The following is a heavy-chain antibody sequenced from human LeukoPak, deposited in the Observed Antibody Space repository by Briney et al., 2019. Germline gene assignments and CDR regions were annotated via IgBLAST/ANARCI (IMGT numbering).Heavy chain of an antibody. D-gene: IGHD1-26*01. Sequence: GGSLRLSCAASGFTFNKYTMNWVRQAPGKGLEWVSSISTSSSYIYYADSVKGRFTISRDNSKNTLYLQMNSLRAEDTAVYYCARETELPHSNYFDYWGQGTLVTVSS. V-gene: IGHV3-21*01. CDR1: GFTFNKYT. J-gene: IGHJ4*02. CDR3: ARETELPHSNYFDY. CDR2: ISTSSSYI.